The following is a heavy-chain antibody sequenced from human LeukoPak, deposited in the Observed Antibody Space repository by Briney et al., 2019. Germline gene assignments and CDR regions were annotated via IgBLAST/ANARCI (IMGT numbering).Heavy chain of an antibody. D-gene: IGHD6-13*01. Sequence: GASVKVSCKTSGYTFTNYGVSWVRQAPGQGLEWMGWINPNSGGTNYAQKFQGRVTMTRDTSITTAYMELSRLRSDDTAVYYCAADSSSWYDFDYWGQGTLVTVSS. CDR2: INPNSGGT. J-gene: IGHJ4*02. CDR3: AADSSSWYDFDY. CDR1: GYTFTNYG. V-gene: IGHV1-2*02.